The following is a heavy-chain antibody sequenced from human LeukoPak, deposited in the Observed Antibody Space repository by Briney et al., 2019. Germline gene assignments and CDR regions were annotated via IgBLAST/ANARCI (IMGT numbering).Heavy chain of an antibody. CDR1: SGSISSSSYN. J-gene: IGHJ3*02. CDR2: IYYSGST. D-gene: IGHD4-17*01. CDR3: AKTVTVTTSAFDI. Sequence: SETLSLTCTVSSGSISSSSYNWGWIRQPPGKGLEWIGTIYYSGSTYYNASLKSRVTISVDTSKNQFSLKLSSVTAADTAVYYCAKTVTVTTSAFDIWGQGTMVTVSS. V-gene: IGHV4-39*07.